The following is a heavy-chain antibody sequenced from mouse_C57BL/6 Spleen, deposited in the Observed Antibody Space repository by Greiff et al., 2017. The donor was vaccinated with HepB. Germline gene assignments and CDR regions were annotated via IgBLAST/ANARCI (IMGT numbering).Heavy chain of an antibody. D-gene: IGHD1-1*01. V-gene: IGHV3-6*01. CDR3: ASNYYGSSPHGYFDV. J-gene: IGHJ1*03. CDR1: GYSITSGYY. CDR2: ISYDGSN. Sequence: EVQLQESGPGLVKPSQSLSLTCSVTGYSITSGYYWNWIRQFPGNKLEWMGYISYDGSNNYNPSLKNRISITRDTSKNQFFLKLNSVTTEDTATYYCASNYYGSSPHGYFDVWGTGTTVTVSS.